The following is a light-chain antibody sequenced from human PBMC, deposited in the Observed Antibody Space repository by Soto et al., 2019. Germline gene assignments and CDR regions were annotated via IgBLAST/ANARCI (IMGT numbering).Light chain of an antibody. CDR2: GAS. Sequence: IVRTQTTATLSVSHGERATLSCRASQSVSSNLAWYQQKPGQAPRLLIYGASSRATGIPDRFSGTGSETDFTLTISRLEPEDFAVYYCQQYDNSPLTFGQGT. V-gene: IGKV3-20*01. J-gene: IGKJ1*01. CDR1: QSVSSN. CDR3: QQYDNSPLT.